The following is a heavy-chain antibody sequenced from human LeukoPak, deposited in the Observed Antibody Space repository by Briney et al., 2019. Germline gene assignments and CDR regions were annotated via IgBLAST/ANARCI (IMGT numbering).Heavy chain of an antibody. Sequence: GGSLRLSCAASGFTFSNYEMNWVRQAPGKGLEWVSYISSSGSIIYYADSVKGRSTISRDNAKNSLYLQMNSLRAEDTAVYYCARDSGKFYFDYWGQRTLVTVSS. V-gene: IGHV3-48*03. CDR2: ISSSGSII. CDR3: ARDSGKFYFDY. J-gene: IGHJ4*02. CDR1: GFTFSNYE.